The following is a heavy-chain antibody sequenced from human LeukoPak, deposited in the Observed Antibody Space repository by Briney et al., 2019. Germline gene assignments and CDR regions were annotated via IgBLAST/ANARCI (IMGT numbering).Heavy chain of an antibody. CDR1: GYTFTTYY. J-gene: IGHJ4*02. CDR2: INPSGGST. V-gene: IGHV1-46*01. D-gene: IGHD3-22*01. Sequence: EASVKASCKASGYTFTTYYIHWVRQAPGQGLEWMGSINPSGGSTSYTQKFQGRVTLTRDTSTSTVYMELSSLRSEETAVYYCARGMRSSGYIYWGQGTLVTVSS. CDR3: ARGMRSSGYIY.